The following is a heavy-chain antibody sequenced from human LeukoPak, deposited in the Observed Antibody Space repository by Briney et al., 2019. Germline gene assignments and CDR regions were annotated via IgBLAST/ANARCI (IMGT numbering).Heavy chain of an antibody. CDR3: ARAPPDGGNSGLYY. Sequence: PSETLSLTCTVSGVSITSYYWSWIRQPPGKGLEWIGHFYYTGSTNYNPSLKSRVTISAETSRNQFSLRLNSVTAADTAVYYCARAPPDGGNSGLYYWGQGTLVTVSS. V-gene: IGHV4-59*12. CDR1: GVSITSYY. J-gene: IGHJ4*02. CDR2: FYYTGST. D-gene: IGHD4-23*01.